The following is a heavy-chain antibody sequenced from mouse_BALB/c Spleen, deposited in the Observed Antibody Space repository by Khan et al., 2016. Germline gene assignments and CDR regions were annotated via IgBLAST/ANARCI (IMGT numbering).Heavy chain of an antibody. V-gene: IGHV3-8*02. CDR3: ATDDGYYFDY. Sequence: EVKLLESGPSLVKPSQTLSLTCSVTGDSITSVYWHWIRKFPGNKLEYMGYISYSDDTYYNPSLESRISTTRDTSKNQYYLQWNSVATEDTAKYYGATDDGYYFDYGGQGTTLTVSS. CDR1: GDSITSVY. CDR2: ISYSDDT. J-gene: IGHJ2*01. D-gene: IGHD2-3*01.